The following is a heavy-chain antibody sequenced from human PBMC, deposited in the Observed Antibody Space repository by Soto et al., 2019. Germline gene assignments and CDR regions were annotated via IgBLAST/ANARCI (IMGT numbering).Heavy chain of an antibody. J-gene: IGHJ4*02. V-gene: IGHV3-21*01. Sequence: PGGSLRLSCAASGFTFSSYSMNWVRQAPGKGLEWVSSISSSSSYIYYAESVKGRFTISRDNAKNSLYLQMNSLRAEDTAVYYCARDLYTYYYDSSGYSPFDYWGQGTLVTVSS. D-gene: IGHD3-22*01. CDR2: ISSSSSYI. CDR3: ARDLYTYYYDSSGYSPFDY. CDR1: GFTFSSYS.